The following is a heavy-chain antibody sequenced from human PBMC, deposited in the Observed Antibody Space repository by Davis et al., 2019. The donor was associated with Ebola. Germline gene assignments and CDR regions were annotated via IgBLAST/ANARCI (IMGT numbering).Heavy chain of an antibody. CDR2: ISGSGGST. V-gene: IGHV3-23*01. D-gene: IGHD5-18*01. Sequence: GESLKISCAASGFTFSSYAMSWVRQAPGKGLEWVSAISGSGGSTYYADSVKGRFTISRDNSKNTLYLQMNSLRAEDTAVYYCAKGTQPPGDWGQGTLVTVSS. CDR3: AKGTQPPGD. CDR1: GFTFSSYA. J-gene: IGHJ4*02.